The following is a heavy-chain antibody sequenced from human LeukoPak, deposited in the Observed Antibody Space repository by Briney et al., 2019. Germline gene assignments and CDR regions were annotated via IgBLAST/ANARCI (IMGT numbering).Heavy chain of an antibody. J-gene: IGHJ4*02. CDR2: ISGSGGIT. CDR3: AKTTAGNSSGRNPGWPVDY. CDR1: GFTFNIYA. V-gene: IGHV3-23*01. D-gene: IGHD6-19*01. Sequence: GGSLRLSCAASGFTFNIYAMTWVRHAPGRGLEWVSHISGSGGITYYADSVKGRFTIFRDNSKNTLYLEMNSLRAEDTAVYYCAKTTAGNSSGRNPGWPVDYWGQRTLVTVSS.